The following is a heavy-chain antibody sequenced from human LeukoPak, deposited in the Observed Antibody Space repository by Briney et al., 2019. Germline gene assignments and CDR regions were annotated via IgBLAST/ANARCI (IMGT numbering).Heavy chain of an antibody. CDR2: TSYDGNNQ. D-gene: IGHD3-16*01. J-gene: IGHJ4*02. CDR1: GFTFGSYA. V-gene: IGHV3-30*04. CDR3: AKDAGDQGYFDY. Sequence: PGGSLRLSCAASGFTFGSYAMHWVRQAPGTGLEWVSFTSYDGNNQYYADSVKGRFTISRDNSKNTLYLQMNSLRTEDTAVYYCAKDAGDQGYFDYWGQGTLVTVSS.